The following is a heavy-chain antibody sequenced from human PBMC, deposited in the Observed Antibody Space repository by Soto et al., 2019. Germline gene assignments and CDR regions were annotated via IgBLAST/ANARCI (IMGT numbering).Heavy chain of an antibody. V-gene: IGHV4-31*01. CDR2: IYYSGST. J-gene: IGHJ5*02. CDR3: ARDLGGIHYRNWFDP. CDR1: GGSISSGGYY. Sequence: VQLQESGPGLVKPSQTLSLTCTVSGGSISSGGYYWSWIRQHPGQGLEWIGYIYYSGSTYYNPSLKSLVTIYVDTSKNQLTVKLSSVTAADTAVYYCARDLGGIHYRNWFDPWGQGTLVTVSS. D-gene: IGHD3-16*01.